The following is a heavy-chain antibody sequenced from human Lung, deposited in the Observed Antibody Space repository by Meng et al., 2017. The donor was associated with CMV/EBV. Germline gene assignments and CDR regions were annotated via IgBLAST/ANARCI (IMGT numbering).Heavy chain of an antibody. J-gene: IGHJ4*02. D-gene: IGHD6-6*01. Sequence: GESLKISCTASGFTFGDYPMTWVRQAPGKGLEWIGFIRNKGYGGTTEYAASVKGRFIISRDDSRSIAYLQMNSLKTEDTAEYYCARGEFKSSSSLYYWGQGTLVTVSS. CDR3: ARGEFKSSSSLYY. V-gene: IGHV3-49*04. CDR1: GFTFGDYP. CDR2: IRNKGYGGTT.